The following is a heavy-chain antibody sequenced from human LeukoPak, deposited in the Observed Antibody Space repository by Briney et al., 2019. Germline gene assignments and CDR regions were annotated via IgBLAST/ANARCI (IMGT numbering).Heavy chain of an antibody. CDR1: GSSINSVYS. CDR2: IYHNGNT. J-gene: IGHJ4*02. V-gene: IGHV4-38-2*02. CDR3: ASYKTYYDSSGNPFDY. Sequence: SETLSLTCTVFGSSINSVYSWGWIRQPSGKGLEWIGSIYHNGNTYYNSSLKSRVTISVHTSENQFSLKLSSVTAADTAVYYCASYKTYYDSSGNPFDYWGQGTLVTVSS. D-gene: IGHD3-22*01.